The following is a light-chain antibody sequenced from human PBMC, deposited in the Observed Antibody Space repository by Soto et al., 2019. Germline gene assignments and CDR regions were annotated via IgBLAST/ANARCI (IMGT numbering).Light chain of an antibody. CDR2: ASS. J-gene: IGKJ5*01. CDR1: QGISSY. Sequence: DIQLTQSPSFLSASVVDRVTISCRASQGISSYLAWYQQTPGKAPKLLIYASSILQSGVPSRFSGSGSGTEFTLTISSLQPEDFATYYCQQLNTFPVTFGQGTRLAI. V-gene: IGKV1-9*01. CDR3: QQLNTFPVT.